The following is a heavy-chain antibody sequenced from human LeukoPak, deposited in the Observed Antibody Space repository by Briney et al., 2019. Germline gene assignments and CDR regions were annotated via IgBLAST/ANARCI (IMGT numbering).Heavy chain of an antibody. Sequence: PSETLSLTCTVSGGSISSSSYYWGWIRQPPGKGLEWIGSIHYSGSTYYNPSLKSRVTISVDTSKNQFSLKLTSVTAADTAVYYCARRDDILTGYFFEYWGQGTLVTVSS. D-gene: IGHD3-9*01. CDR2: IHYSGST. CDR3: ARRDDILTGYFFEY. J-gene: IGHJ4*02. CDR1: GGSISSSSYY. V-gene: IGHV4-39*01.